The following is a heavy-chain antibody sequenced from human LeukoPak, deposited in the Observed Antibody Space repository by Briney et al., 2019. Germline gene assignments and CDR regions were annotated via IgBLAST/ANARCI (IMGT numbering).Heavy chain of an antibody. CDR3: ATRGTTATKYFEH. D-gene: IGHD1-1*01. CDR2: ITSGGST. V-gene: IGHV3-23*01. J-gene: IGHJ4*02. CDR1: GLTFSNHA. Sequence: PGGSLRLSCAASGLTFSNHAMTWVRQAPGKGLEWVSTITSGGSTYYADSVKGRFTISRDNSKNMLHLQMKSLRAEDTAVYYCATRGTTATKYFEHWGQGTLVTVSS.